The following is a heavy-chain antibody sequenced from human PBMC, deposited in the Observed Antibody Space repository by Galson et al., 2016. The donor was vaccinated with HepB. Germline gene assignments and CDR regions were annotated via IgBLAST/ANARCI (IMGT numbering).Heavy chain of an antibody. Sequence: TLSLTCSVSGGSVSSGSNYWNWIRQIAGKGLEWIGRIYSSGSSDYNPSLKSRVTISIDTSKNQFSLKLTSLAAADTAVYYCARAPLTVTGHWYLDLWGRGTLVAVSS. V-gene: IGHV4-61*02. CDR3: ARAPLTVTGHWYLDL. CDR1: GGSVSSGSNY. CDR2: IYSSGSS. D-gene: IGHD6-19*01. J-gene: IGHJ2*01.